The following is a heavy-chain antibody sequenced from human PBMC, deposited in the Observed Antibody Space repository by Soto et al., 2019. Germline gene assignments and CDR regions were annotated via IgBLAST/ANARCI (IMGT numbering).Heavy chain of an antibody. CDR1: SASLGDHY. CDR2: VHPSGST. CDR3: ARESGGYDSSTRYGLDV. J-gene: IGHJ6*02. V-gene: IGHV4-34*01. Sequence: SETLSLTCAVFSASLGDHYWAWIRQSPDKGLEWIGEVHPSGSTDYNPSLKSRATISVDRSKNQFSLNLTSVTAADTAIYYCARESGGYDSSTRYGLDVWGQGTTVTVSS. D-gene: IGHD5-12*01.